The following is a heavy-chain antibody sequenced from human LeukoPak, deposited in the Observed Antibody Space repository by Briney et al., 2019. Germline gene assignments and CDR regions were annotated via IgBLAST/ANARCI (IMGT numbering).Heavy chain of an antibody. D-gene: IGHD3-10*01. V-gene: IGHV3-30*18. Sequence: GGSLRLSCAASGFTFSSYGMHWVRQAPGKGLEWVAVISYDGSNKYYADSVKGRFTISRDNSKNTLYLQMNSLRAEDTAVYYCAKSLSSYGSGSYVYWGQGTLVTVSS. J-gene: IGHJ4*02. CDR2: ISYDGSNK. CDR1: GFTFSSYG. CDR3: AKSLSSYGSGSYVY.